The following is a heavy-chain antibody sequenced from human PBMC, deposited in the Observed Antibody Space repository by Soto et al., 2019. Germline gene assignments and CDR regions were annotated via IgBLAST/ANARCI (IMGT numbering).Heavy chain of an antibody. D-gene: IGHD6-19*01. V-gene: IGHV5-51*01. J-gene: IGHJ4*02. CDR2: ISPGNSDI. CDR1: GYDFTNYW. CDR3: ARPSPRASSDWFMNLMFDF. Sequence: PGESLKISCKTSGYDFTNYWIAWVRQMPWKGLEWMGMISPGNSDIRYSPSFQGQVTISADKSSSAAYLQWSGLKASDTAIYYCARPSPRASSDWFMNLMFDFWGQGTLVTVSS.